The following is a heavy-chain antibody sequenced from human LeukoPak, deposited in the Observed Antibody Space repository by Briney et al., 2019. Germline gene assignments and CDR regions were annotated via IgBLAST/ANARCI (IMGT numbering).Heavy chain of an antibody. Sequence: ASVKVSCKASGGTFSSYAISWVRQAPGQGLEWMGWINPNSGGTNYAQKFQGRVTMTRDTSISTAYMELSRLRSDDTAVYYCIRGVVVPAATLGYWGQGTLVTVSS. V-gene: IGHV1-2*02. D-gene: IGHD2-2*01. J-gene: IGHJ4*02. CDR1: GGTFSSYA. CDR2: INPNSGGT. CDR3: IRGVVVPAATLGY.